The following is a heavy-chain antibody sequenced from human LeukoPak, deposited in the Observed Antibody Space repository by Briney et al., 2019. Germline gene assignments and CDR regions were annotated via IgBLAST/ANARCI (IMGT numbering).Heavy chain of an antibody. Sequence: FTVXSNYMSWVRQAPGXGLXWVSYIGSSGSTVYYADSVKGRFTISRDNANXSLYLQMDSLRDEDTAIYYXXXXXXXXXXXXXXFDIXGXXXXVTVS. CDR3: XXXXXXXXXXXXXFDI. CDR1: FTVXSNY. V-gene: IGHV3-11*04. J-gene: IGHJ3*02. CDR2: IGSSGSTV.